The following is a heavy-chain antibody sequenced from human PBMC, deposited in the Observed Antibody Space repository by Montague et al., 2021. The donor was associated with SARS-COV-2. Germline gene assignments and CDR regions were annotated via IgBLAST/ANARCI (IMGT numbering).Heavy chain of an antibody. Sequence: ETLSLTCTVSGGSISSSTYEWGWIRQPPGKGLEWIGSIYYSGSTYYNPSLKSRVTISVDTSKNQFSLKLSSVTAADTAVYYCARHGWGWLRLLRPFDYWGQGTLVTVSS. V-gene: IGHV4-39*01. J-gene: IGHJ4*02. CDR1: GGSISSSTYE. D-gene: IGHD5-12*01. CDR3: ARHGWGWLRLLRPFDY. CDR2: IYYSGST.